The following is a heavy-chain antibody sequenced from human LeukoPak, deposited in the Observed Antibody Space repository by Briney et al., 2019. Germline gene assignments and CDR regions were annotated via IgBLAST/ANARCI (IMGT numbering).Heavy chain of an antibody. D-gene: IGHD2-21*02. Sequence: SETLSLTCAVYGESMSTFFWIWIRQPPGKGLEWIGETSDRGTTTYNSAFKSRVTISLDTSKRRFSLTLTSVTAADTAVYYCTRGKTVTFENWGQGSLVTVSS. CDR1: GESMSTFF. J-gene: IGHJ4*02. CDR3: TRGKTVTFEN. CDR2: TSDRGTT. V-gene: IGHV4-34*01.